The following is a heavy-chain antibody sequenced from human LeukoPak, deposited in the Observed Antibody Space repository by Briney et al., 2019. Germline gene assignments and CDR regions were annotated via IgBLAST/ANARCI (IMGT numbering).Heavy chain of an antibody. CDR3: ARDHLITSAGNDY. V-gene: IGHV3-7*01. Sequence: GGSLRLSCAASGFTFSSYWMSWVRQAPGKGLGWVANMNQDGSGKYYVDSVKGRFTISRDNAKNSLYLQMNSLRAEDTALYYCARDHLITSAGNDYWGQGTLVTVSS. CDR1: GFTFSSYW. J-gene: IGHJ4*02. CDR2: MNQDGSGK. D-gene: IGHD6-13*01.